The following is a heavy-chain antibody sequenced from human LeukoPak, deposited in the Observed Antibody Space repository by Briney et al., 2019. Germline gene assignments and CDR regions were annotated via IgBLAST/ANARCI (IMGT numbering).Heavy chain of an antibody. V-gene: IGHV3-64D*06. CDR3: GIRHLVSELGVFFDY. Sequence: GGSLRLSCVASGFTFSRYSVNGGRQAPGKGLEYVSDISSNGGSTYYADSVKGRFTISIDNSKNTLYLHMSSLRAEDTAVYYCGIRHLVSELGVFFDYWGQGTLVTVSS. CDR1: GFTFSRYS. J-gene: IGHJ4*02. D-gene: IGHD1-26*01. CDR2: ISSNGGST.